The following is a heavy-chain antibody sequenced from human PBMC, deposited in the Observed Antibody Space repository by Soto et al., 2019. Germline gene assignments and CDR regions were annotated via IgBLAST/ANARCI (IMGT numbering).Heavy chain of an antibody. CDR1: GGSISSSSYY. Sequence: SETLSLTCTVSGGSISSSSYYWGWIRQPPGKGLEWIGSIYYSGSTYYNPSLKSRVTISVDTSKNQFSLKLSSVTAADTAVYYCARTSYCSSTSCYGVGYYYMDVWGKGTTVTVSS. V-gene: IGHV4-39*01. CDR2: IYYSGST. J-gene: IGHJ6*03. CDR3: ARTSYCSSTSCYGVGYYYMDV. D-gene: IGHD2-2*01.